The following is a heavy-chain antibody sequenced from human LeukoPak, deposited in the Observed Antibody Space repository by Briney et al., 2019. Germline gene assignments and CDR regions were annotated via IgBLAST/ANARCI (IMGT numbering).Heavy chain of an antibody. D-gene: IGHD3-22*01. Sequence: KASETLSLTCTVSGASLSSYYWSWIRQPAGKGLEWIGRMYTSGSTNYRPSLKSRVTMSVDTFKNQFSLELTSVASADTAVYYCVRGSSGYYYVWGQGTLVTVSS. CDR3: VRGSSGYYYV. V-gene: IGHV4-4*07. CDR2: MYTSGST. J-gene: IGHJ4*02. CDR1: GASLSSYY.